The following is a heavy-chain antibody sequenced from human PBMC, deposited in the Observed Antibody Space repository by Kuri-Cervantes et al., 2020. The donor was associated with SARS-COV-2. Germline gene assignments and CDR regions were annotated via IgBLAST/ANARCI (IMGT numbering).Heavy chain of an antibody. D-gene: IGHD3-10*01. Sequence: LSLTCAASGFTFSSYEMSWVRQAPGKGLEWVSAISGSGGSTYYADSVKGRFTISRDNSKNTLYLQMNSLRAEDTAVYYCAKEGFFYGSGRHFDYWGQGTLVTVSS. CDR2: ISGSGGST. CDR3: AKEGFFYGSGRHFDY. CDR1: GFTFSSYE. V-gene: IGHV3-23*01. J-gene: IGHJ4*02.